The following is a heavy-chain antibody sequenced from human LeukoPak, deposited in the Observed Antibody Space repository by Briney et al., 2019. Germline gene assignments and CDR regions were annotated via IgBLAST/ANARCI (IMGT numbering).Heavy chain of an antibody. CDR2: ISYDGSNK. J-gene: IGHJ6*02. CDR3: ARARYPQSYYYGMDV. V-gene: IGHV3-30-3*01. CDR1: GFTFSSYA. D-gene: IGHD3-9*01. Sequence: GGSLRPSCAASGFTFSSYAMHWVRQAPGKGLEWVAVISYDGSNKYYADSVKGRFTISRDNSKNTLYLQMNSLRAEDTAVYYCARARYPQSYYYGMDVWGQGTTVTVSS.